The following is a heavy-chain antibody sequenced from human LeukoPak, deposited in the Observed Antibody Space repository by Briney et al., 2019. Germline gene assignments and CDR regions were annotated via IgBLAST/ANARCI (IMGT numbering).Heavy chain of an antibody. D-gene: IGHD3-22*01. CDR3: AKALYYYDSSGYLH. Sequence: GGSLRLSCAASGFTVSSNEMSWVRQAPGEGLEWVSSISGGSTYYADSRKGRFTISRDNSKNTLYLQMNSLRAEDTAVYYCAKALYYYDSSGYLHWGQGTLVTVSS. J-gene: IGHJ4*02. V-gene: IGHV3-38-3*01. CDR2: ISGGST. CDR1: GFTVSSNE.